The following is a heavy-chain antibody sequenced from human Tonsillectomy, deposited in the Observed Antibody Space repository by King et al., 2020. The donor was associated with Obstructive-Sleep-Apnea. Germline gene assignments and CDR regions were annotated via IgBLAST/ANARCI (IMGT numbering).Heavy chain of an antibody. CDR2: ISGNGRYI. D-gene: IGHD3-10*01. V-gene: IGHV3-21*04. J-gene: IGHJ4*02. CDR3: ARGFGELLDSYFDN. CDR1: GFTFSSHS. Sequence: DVQLVESGGGLVKPGESLRLSCAASGFTFSSHSMNWVRQAPGKGLEWVSFISGNGRYIYTADSVQGRFSISRDNAKKTVYLHMNSLTGDDTAIYYCARGFGELLDSYFDNWGQGILVTVSS.